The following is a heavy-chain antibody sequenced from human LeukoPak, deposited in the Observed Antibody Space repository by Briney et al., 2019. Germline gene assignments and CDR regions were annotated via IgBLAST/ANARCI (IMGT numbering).Heavy chain of an antibody. D-gene: IGHD2-2*01. Sequence: ASVTVSCKASGCTFTSYAITWVRQVPGQGLEWMGWISIYIDKAKYAQSLQGRVTLTTDPSTSTAYMELRSLRSDDTAVYYCARVGKGFVAAPAAIPDYYYGIDVWGQGTTVTVSS. CDR2: ISIYIDKA. J-gene: IGHJ6*02. CDR3: ARVGKGFVAAPAAIPDYYYGIDV. V-gene: IGHV1-18*01. CDR1: GCTFTSYA.